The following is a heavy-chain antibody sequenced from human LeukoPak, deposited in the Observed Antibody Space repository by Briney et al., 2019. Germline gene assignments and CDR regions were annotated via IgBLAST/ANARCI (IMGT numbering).Heavy chain of an antibody. CDR1: GYTFTSYD. CDR2: MNPNSGNT. CDR3: ARSLDSIAARPR. Sequence: ASVKVSCKASGYTFTSYDINWVRQATGQGLEWMGWMNPNSGNTGYAQKFQGRVTMTRNTSISTAYMELSSLRSEDTAVYYCARSLDSIAARPRWGQGTLVTASS. D-gene: IGHD6-6*01. J-gene: IGHJ4*02. V-gene: IGHV1-8*01.